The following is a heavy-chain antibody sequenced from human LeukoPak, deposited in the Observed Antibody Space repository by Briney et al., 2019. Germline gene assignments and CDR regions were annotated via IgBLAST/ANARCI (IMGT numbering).Heavy chain of an antibody. CDR1: GFTFSDYF. D-gene: IGHD3-16*01. CDR3: ARGAIRCHVSGYFDS. J-gene: IGHJ4*02. CDR2: MGSSGGTV. Sequence: GGSLRLSCAASGFTFSDYFMTWVRQAPGKGLEWISYMGSSGGTVYYADSVKGRFTISRDNAKNSLYLEMNSLRAEDTAVYYCARGAIRCHVSGYFDSWGQGMLVTVSS. V-gene: IGHV3-11*01.